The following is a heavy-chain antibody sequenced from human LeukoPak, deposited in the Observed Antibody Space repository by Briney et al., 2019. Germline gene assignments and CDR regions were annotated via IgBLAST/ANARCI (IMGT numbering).Heavy chain of an antibody. D-gene: IGHD3-10*01. CDR2: IYHSGST. CDR1: GYSISSGYY. J-gene: IGHJ6*04. V-gene: IGHV4-38-2*02. CDR3: ARDYGSGSYYRIYYYYGMDV. Sequence: SETLSLTCAVSGYSISSGYYWGWIRQPPGKGLEGIGSIYHSGSTYYNPSLKSRVTISVDTSKNQFSLKLSSVTAADTAVYYCARDYGSGSYYRIYYYYGMDVWGKGTTVTVSS.